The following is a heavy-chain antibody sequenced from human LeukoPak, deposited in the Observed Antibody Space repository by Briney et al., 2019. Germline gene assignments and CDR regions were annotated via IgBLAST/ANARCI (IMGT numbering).Heavy chain of an antibody. CDR3: AANSSGYYYYY. V-gene: IGHV3-23*01. D-gene: IGHD3-22*01. J-gene: IGHJ4*02. CDR2: ISGSGGST. CDR1: GFTFSSYA. Sequence: PGGSLRLSCAASGFTFSSYAMSWVRQAPGKGLEGVSAISGSGGSTHYADSVKGRFTISRDNSKNTLYLQMNSLRAEDTAVYYCAANSSGYYYYYWGPGTLVTVSS.